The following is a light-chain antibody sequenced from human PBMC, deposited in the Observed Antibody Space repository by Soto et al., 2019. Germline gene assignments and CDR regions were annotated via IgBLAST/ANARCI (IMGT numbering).Light chain of an antibody. CDR3: KSYDRSLSGYV. Sequence: QSVLTQPPSVSGAPGQRVTISCTGSSSNIGAGYDVHWYQQLPGTAPKLLIYGNSNRPSGVPDRFSGSKSGTSASLAITGLQAEDEADSYCKSYDRSLSGYVFGTGTKVTV. J-gene: IGLJ1*01. V-gene: IGLV1-40*01. CDR2: GNS. CDR1: SSNIGAGYD.